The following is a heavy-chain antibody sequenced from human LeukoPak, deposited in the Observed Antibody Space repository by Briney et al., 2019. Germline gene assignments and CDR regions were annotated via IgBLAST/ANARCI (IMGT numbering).Heavy chain of an antibody. J-gene: IGHJ4*02. CDR3: AKSKSREGSGYRGLYYFDY. CDR1: GFTFSSYG. Sequence: PGGSLRLSCAASGFTFSSYGMSWVRQAPGKGLEWVSAISGSGGSTYYADSVKGRFTISRDNSKNTLYLQMNSLRAEDTAVYYCAKSKSREGSGYRGLYYFDYWGQGTLVTVSS. V-gene: IGHV3-23*01. CDR2: ISGSGGST. D-gene: IGHD3-22*01.